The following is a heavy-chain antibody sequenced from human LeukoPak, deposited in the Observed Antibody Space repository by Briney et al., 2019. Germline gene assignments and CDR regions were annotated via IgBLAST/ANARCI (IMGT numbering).Heavy chain of an antibody. CDR1: GFTFSSYA. V-gene: IGHV3-7*01. CDR3: ARDLSGVTGYTYGRGIDY. J-gene: IGHJ4*02. CDR2: IKKDGSEK. Sequence: GGSLRLSCAASGFTFSSYAMHWVRQAPGKGLEWVANIKKDGSEKYYVDSVKGRFTISRDNAKTSLYLQMNSLRVDDTAFYYCARDLSGVTGYTYGRGIDYWGQGTLVTVSS. D-gene: IGHD5-18*01.